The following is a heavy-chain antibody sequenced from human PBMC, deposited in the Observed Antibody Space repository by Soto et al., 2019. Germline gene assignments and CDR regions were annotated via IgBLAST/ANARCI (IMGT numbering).Heavy chain of an antibody. Sequence: GGSLRLSCAASGFTFSSYSMNWVRQAPGKGLEWVSYISSSSSTIYYADSVKGRFTISRDNAKNSLYLQMNSLRAEDTAVYYCARAPFYCGGDCYYFDYWGQGTLVTVSS. V-gene: IGHV3-48*01. J-gene: IGHJ4*02. D-gene: IGHD2-21*01. CDR1: GFTFSSYS. CDR2: ISSSSSTI. CDR3: ARAPFYCGGDCYYFDY.